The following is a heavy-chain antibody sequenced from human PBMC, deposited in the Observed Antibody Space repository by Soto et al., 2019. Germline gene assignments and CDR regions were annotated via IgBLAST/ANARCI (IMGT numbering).Heavy chain of an antibody. CDR1: GGSISSSNW. CDR3: ARVRRIAVAGTGDYFDY. J-gene: IGHJ4*02. Sequence: QVQLQESGPGLVKPSGTLSLTCAVSGGSISSSNWWSWVRQPPGKGLEWIGEIYHSGSTNYNPSLKSRVTISVDKSKNQFSLKLGSVTAADTAVYYCARVRRIAVAGTGDYFDYWGQGTLVTVSS. V-gene: IGHV4-4*02. D-gene: IGHD6-19*01. CDR2: IYHSGST.